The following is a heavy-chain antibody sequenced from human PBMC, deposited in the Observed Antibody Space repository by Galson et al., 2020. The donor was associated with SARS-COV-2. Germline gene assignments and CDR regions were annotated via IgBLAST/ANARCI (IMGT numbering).Heavy chain of an antibody. D-gene: IGHD4-17*01. V-gene: IGHV4-39*01. CDR2: IYYTGSA. CDR1: GDSISSSNYY. J-gene: IGHJ6*02. Sequence: ASETLSLTCTVSGDSISSSNYYWVWIRQPPGVGLEWIGTIYYTGSAYYNPSLKSRVTISVDTSKNQFSLRVSSVTAADTAVYYCAIRGDPLSNYYYNMDVWGQGTTVSVSS. CDR3: AIRGDPLSNYYYNMDV.